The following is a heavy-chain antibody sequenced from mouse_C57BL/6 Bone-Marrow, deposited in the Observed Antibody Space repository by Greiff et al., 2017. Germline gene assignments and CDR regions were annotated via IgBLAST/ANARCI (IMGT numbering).Heavy chain of an antibody. CDR1: GFTFSSYG. Sequence: EVKLVESGGDLVKPGGSLKLSCAASGFTFSSYGMSWVRQTPDKRLEWVATISSGGSYTYYPDRVKGRFTISRDNAKNTLYLQMSSLKSEDTAMYYCARHYYGPYWYFDVWGTGTTVTVSS. V-gene: IGHV5-6*01. CDR2: ISSGGSYT. D-gene: IGHD1-1*01. J-gene: IGHJ1*03. CDR3: ARHYYGPYWYFDV.